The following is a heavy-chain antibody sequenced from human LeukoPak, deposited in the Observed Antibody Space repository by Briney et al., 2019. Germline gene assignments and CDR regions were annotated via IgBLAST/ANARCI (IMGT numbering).Heavy chain of an antibody. Sequence: GGSLRLSCAASGFTFSSYSMNWVRQAPGKGLEWVSSISSSSSYIYYADSVKGRFTISRDNAKNSLYLQMNSLRSEDTAVYYCARDPQPSSSGDAFDIWGQGTMVTVSS. CDR3: ARDPQPSSSGDAFDI. CDR2: ISSSSSYI. V-gene: IGHV3-21*04. J-gene: IGHJ3*02. D-gene: IGHD6-19*01. CDR1: GFTFSSYS.